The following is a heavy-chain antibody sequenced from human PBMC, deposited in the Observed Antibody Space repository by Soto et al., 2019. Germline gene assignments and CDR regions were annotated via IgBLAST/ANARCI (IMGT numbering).Heavy chain of an antibody. Sequence: GGSLSLSCAASGFTFSDYYMSWIRQAPGKGLEWVSYISSSGSTIYYADSVKGRFTISRDNAKNSLYLQMNSLRAEDTAVYYCARALSYQLLYGCGWFDLSGQGTPVPVSS. CDR1: GFTFSDYY. CDR3: ARALSYQLLYGCGWFDL. J-gene: IGHJ5*02. CDR2: ISSSGSTI. V-gene: IGHV3-11*01. D-gene: IGHD2-2*01.